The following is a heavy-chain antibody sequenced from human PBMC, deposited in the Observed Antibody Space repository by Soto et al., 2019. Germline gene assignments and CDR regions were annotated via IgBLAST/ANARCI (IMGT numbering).Heavy chain of an antibody. CDR2: IYYSGST. V-gene: IGHV4-39*01. D-gene: IGHD3-16*02. J-gene: IGHJ4*02. Sequence: QLQLQESGPGLLKPSETLSLTCTVSGGSISSSSYYWGWIRQPPGKGLDWIGGIYYSGSTYYNPSLKSRVTRYVDTSKNQYSLKLSSVTAADTAVYYCARQRPMITVGGVIEKPPGYFDYWGQGTLVHVSS. CDR1: GGSISSSSYY. CDR3: ARQRPMITVGGVIEKPPGYFDY.